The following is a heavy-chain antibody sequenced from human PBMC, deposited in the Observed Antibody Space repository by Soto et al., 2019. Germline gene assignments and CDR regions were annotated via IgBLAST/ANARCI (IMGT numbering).Heavy chain of an antibody. J-gene: IGHJ4*02. V-gene: IGHV3-48*01. CDR3: ARGDYYFDY. D-gene: IGHD2-21*02. Sequence: GGSLRLSCAASGFTFSSYGMIWVRQAPGKGLECVSYISSSSSTIYYAVSVKGRFTISRDNAKNSLYLQMNSLRAEDTAVYYCARGDYYFDYWGQGALVTVSS. CDR1: GFTFSSYG. CDR2: ISSSSSTI.